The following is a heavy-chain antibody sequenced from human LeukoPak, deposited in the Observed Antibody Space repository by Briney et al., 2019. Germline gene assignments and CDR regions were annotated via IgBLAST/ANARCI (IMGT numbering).Heavy chain of an antibody. J-gene: IGHJ4*02. Sequence: GGSLRLSCAASGFTFSSYGMHWVRQAPGKGLEWVAVISYDGSNKYHADSVKGRFTISRDNSKNTLYLQMNSLRAEDTAVYYCTWRDPYYFDYWGQGTLVTVSS. CDR3: TWRDPYYFDY. D-gene: IGHD1-1*01. CDR2: ISYDGSNK. CDR1: GFTFSSYG. V-gene: IGHV3-30*03.